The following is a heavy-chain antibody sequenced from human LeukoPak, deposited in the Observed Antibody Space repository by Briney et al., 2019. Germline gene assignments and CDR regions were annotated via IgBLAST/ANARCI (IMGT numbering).Heavy chain of an antibody. D-gene: IGHD2-15*01. V-gene: IGHV3-23*01. CDR2: ISGSGGST. CDR1: GFTVSSNY. J-gene: IGHJ6*04. CDR3: AKGVVVVVAARLMDV. Sequence: PGGSLRLSCAASGFTVSSNYMSWVRQAPGKGLEWVSAISGSGGSTYYADSVKGRFTISRDNSKNTLYLQMNSLRAEDTAVYYCAKGVVVVVAARLMDVWGKGTTVTVSS.